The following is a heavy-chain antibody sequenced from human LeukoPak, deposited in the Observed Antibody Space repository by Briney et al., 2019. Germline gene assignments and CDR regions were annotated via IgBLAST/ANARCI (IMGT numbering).Heavy chain of an antibody. Sequence: PGGSLRLSCAASGFTFRTYEMNWVRQAPGKGPEWVSYISSSGSIIYYADFVKGRFTISRDNAKNSLYLQMNSLRAEDTAVYYCARDFIHAYNYGPDAFDVWGQGTMVTVSS. CDR1: GFTFRTYE. D-gene: IGHD5-18*01. CDR3: ARDFIHAYNYGPDAFDV. CDR2: ISSSGSII. V-gene: IGHV3-48*03. J-gene: IGHJ3*01.